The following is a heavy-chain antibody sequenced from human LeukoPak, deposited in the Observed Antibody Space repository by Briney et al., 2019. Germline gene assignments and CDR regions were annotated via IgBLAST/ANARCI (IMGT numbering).Heavy chain of an antibody. D-gene: IGHD5-18*01. CDR3: ARDGGGYSYGYPNWFDP. CDR1: GFTFSSYE. J-gene: IGHJ5*02. Sequence: GGSLRLSCAASGFTFSSYEMNWVRQAPGKRLEWVSYISSSGSTIYYADSVKGRFTISRDNAKNSLYLQMNSLRAEDTAVYYCARDGGGYSYGYPNWFDPWGQGTLVTVSS. V-gene: IGHV3-48*03. CDR2: ISSSGSTI.